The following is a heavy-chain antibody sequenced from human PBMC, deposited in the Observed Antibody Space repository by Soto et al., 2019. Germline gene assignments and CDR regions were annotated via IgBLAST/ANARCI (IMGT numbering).Heavy chain of an antibody. J-gene: IGHJ4*02. CDR1: GDSVFSNTAA. Sequence: QTLSLTSAISGDSVFSNTAACSWIRQSPSRGLEWLGRTYYRSQWYYDHAVSMRSRITINPDTSKNQFSLKLSSVTAADMAVYYCARGGGYDSFDYWGQGVLVTV. V-gene: IGHV6-1*01. CDR2: TYYRSQWYY. D-gene: IGHD5-12*01. CDR3: ARGGGYDSFDY.